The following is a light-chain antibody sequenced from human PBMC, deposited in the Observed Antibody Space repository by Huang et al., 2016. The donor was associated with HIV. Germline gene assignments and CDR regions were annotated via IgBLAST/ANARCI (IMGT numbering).Light chain of an antibody. CDR1: QSVSNY. CDR3: QQRRNWPPTT. V-gene: IGKV3-11*01. J-gene: IGKJ4*01. Sequence: EIVLTQSPATLSLSPGERATLSCRASQSVSNYLAWYQQKSGQAPRLLIYDASNRATGIPARVSGSGSGTDFTLTISSLEPEDFAVYYCQQRRNWPPTTFGGGTKVEIK. CDR2: DAS.